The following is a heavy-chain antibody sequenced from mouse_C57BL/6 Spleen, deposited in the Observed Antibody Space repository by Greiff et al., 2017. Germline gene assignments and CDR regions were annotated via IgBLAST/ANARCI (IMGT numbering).Heavy chain of an antibody. Sequence: VQLQQPGAELVKPGASVKMSCKASGYTFTSYWITWVKQRPGQGLEWIGDIYPGSGSTNYNEKFKSKATLTVDTSSSTAYMQLSSLTSEDSAVYYCARVDYYGSSWAYWGQGTLVTVSA. V-gene: IGHV1-55*01. CDR3: ARVDYYGSSWAY. CDR2: IYPGSGST. J-gene: IGHJ3*01. CDR1: GYTFTSYW. D-gene: IGHD1-1*01.